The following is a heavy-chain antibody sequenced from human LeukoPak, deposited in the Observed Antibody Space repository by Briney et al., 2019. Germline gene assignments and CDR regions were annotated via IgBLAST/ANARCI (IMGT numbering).Heavy chain of an antibody. D-gene: IGHD2-2*01. CDR2: IKQDGSEK. Sequence: GGSLRLSCAASGFTFSSYSMNWVRQAPGKGLEWVANIKQDGSEKYYVDSVKGRFTISRDNAKNSLYLQMNSLRAEDTAVYYCTKDRPEAYFDYWGQGTLVTVSS. J-gene: IGHJ4*02. CDR3: TKDRPEAYFDY. CDR1: GFTFSSYS. V-gene: IGHV3-7*01.